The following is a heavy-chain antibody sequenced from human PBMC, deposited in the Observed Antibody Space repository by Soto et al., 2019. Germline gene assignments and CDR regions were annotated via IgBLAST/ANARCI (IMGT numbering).Heavy chain of an antibody. CDR2: MSYDGDRQ. V-gene: IGHV3-30*18. CDR3: AKGGSYGSMSSSDG. CDR1: GFSFSSSD. J-gene: IGHJ4*01. D-gene: IGHD2-15*01. Sequence: QVQLVESGGGVVQPGRSLRLSCAASGFSFSSSDMHWVRQAPGKGPEWVAVMSYDGDRQSYADSVRGRFSVSRDISKSALYLYMSSLGTEDIATYYCAKGGSYGSMSSSDGWGQGTQVTVSS.